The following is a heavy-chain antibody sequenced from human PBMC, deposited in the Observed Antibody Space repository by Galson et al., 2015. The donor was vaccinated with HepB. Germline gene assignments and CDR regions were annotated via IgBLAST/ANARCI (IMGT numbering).Heavy chain of an antibody. J-gene: IGHJ4*02. V-gene: IGHV3-7*03. CDR3: ARAKGEILTGPEHFEY. D-gene: IGHD3-9*01. Sequence: SLRLSCAASGFTFSSYWMTWVRQAPGKGLECVANIKQDGSETYYVDSLKGRFTISRDNAKKSHYLQMNSLRAEDTAVYYYARAKGEILTGPEHFEYWGQGSPVTVSS. CDR2: IKQDGSET. CDR1: GFTFSSYW.